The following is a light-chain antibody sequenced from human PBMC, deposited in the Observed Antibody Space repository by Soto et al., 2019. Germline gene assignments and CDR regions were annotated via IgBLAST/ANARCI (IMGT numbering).Light chain of an antibody. V-gene: IGLV3-21*02. CDR1: DNGSKP. CDR2: DNS. J-gene: IGLJ2*01. Sequence: SYELTQPPSVSVAPGQTARITCGGSDNGSKPVHWYQQKPGQAPVLVVFDNSDRASGIPERLSGSNSGNTATLPISRVEAGDEADYYCQVWDSSSDRLVVFGGGTKLTVL. CDR3: QVWDSSSDRLVV.